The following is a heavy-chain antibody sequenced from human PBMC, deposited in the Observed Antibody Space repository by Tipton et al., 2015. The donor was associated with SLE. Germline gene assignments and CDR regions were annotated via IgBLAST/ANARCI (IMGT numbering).Heavy chain of an antibody. CDR2: ISFDGSNE. CDR1: GFTFSNYA. Sequence: SLRLSCAASGFTFSNYAMHWVRQAPGKGLEWVAVISFDGSNEYYADSVKGRFTISRDNSKNTLYPQMNSLRTEDTAVYYCARDIDYYGSGSYPNVGYWGQGTRVTVSS. CDR3: ARDIDYYGSGSYPNVGY. D-gene: IGHD3-10*01. V-gene: IGHV3-30*04. J-gene: IGHJ4*02.